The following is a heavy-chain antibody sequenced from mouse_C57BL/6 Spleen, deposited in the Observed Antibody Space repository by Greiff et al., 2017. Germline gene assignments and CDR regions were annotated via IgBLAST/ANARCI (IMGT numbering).Heavy chain of an antibody. CDR2: IYPRVGST. CDR3: ARRGGAY. J-gene: IGHJ3*01. V-gene: IGHV1-85*01. CDR1: GYTFTSYD. Sequence: QVQLKQSGPELVKPGASVKLSCKASGYTFTSYDINWVKQRPGQGLEWIGWIYPRVGSTKYNEKFKGKATLTVDTSSSTAYMELHSLTSEDSAVYFCARRGGAYWGQGTLVTVSA.